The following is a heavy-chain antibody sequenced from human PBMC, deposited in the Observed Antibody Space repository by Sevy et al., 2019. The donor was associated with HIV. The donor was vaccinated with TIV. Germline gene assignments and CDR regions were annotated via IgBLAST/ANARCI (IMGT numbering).Heavy chain of an antibody. V-gene: IGHV3-49*03. D-gene: IGHD3-3*01. CDR2: IRSKAYGGTT. Sequence: GGSLRLSCTASGFTFGDYAMSWFRQAPGKGLEWVGFIRSKAYGGTTEYAASVKGRITISRDDSKRTAYRQMNSLKTEDTAVYYCTREYYDFWSGYYTFDYGGKGTLVTVSS. CDR3: TREYYDFWSGYYTFDY. J-gene: IGHJ4*02. CDR1: GFTFGDYA.